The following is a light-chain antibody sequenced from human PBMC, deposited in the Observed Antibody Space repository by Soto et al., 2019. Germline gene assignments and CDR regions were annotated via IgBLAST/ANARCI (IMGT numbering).Light chain of an antibody. J-gene: IGKJ1*01. CDR1: QSVSSY. CDR3: QQRSNWPRT. CDR2: DAS. Sequence: EIVLTQSPATLSLSPGERATLSCRASQSVSSYLAWYQQKVGQSPRLLIYDASNRATCIPARFSGSGSGTDFTLTISRLEPEDFAVYYCQQRSNWPRTFGQGTKVEIK. V-gene: IGKV3-11*01.